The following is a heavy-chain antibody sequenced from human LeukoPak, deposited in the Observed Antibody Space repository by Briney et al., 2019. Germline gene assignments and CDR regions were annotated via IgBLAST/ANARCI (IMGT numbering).Heavy chain of an antibody. CDR2: IKQDGSEK. Sequence: GGSLRLSCAASGFMFSTYWMSWVRQAPGKGLEWVVNIKQDGSEKYYVDSVKGRFTISGDNAKNSLYLQMNSLRAEDTAVYYCAREMATIPYYFDYWGQGTLVTVSS. CDR3: AREMATIPYYFDY. CDR1: GFMFSTYW. D-gene: IGHD5-24*01. V-gene: IGHV3-7*01. J-gene: IGHJ4*02.